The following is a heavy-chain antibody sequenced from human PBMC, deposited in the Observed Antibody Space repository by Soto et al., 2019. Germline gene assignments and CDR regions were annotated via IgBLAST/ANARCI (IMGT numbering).Heavy chain of an antibody. CDR3: AIGTYTYGSIGFDCTFEI. V-gene: IGHV1-69*13. CDR2: IIPIFATA. CDR1: GGTFSSYA. J-gene: IGHJ3*02. D-gene: IGHD3-22*01. Sequence: SVKVSCKASGGTFSSYAFNWVRQAPGQGLEWMGGIIPIFATASNAQKFQGRVTITADESTSTAYMELSRLRSADTAVYYCAIGTYTYGSIGFDCTFEIWGQRIRVTVS.